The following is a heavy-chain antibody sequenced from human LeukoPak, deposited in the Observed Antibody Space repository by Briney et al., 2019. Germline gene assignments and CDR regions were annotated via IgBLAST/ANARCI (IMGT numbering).Heavy chain of an antibody. J-gene: IGHJ4*02. CDR2: INERATII. D-gene: IGHD3-16*01. CDR3: VRDLILVWTPGDDFDH. Sequence: QPGGSLRLSCAASGFTFSNYWMHWVRQAPGKGLEWVSRINERATIISYADSVKGRFTISRENARNTLYLQMNSLTAEDTAVYYRVRDLILVWTPGDDFDHWGQGTLVTVSS. V-gene: IGHV3-74*01. CDR1: GFTFSNYW.